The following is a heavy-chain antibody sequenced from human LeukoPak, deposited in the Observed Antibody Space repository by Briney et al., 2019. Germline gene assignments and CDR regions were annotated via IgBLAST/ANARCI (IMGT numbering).Heavy chain of an antibody. J-gene: IGHJ4*02. Sequence: PSETLSLTCSVSRGSISTYYWSWIRQPPGKGLEWIGFVFYSGTTNSNLSVKSRVSMSVDMSKNHLSLELTSVTAADSAVYYCARSRSSSPYYFDTWGQGTLVTVSP. D-gene: IGHD6-19*01. V-gene: IGHV4-59*01. CDR2: VFYSGTT. CDR1: RGSISTYY. CDR3: ARSRSSSPYYFDT.